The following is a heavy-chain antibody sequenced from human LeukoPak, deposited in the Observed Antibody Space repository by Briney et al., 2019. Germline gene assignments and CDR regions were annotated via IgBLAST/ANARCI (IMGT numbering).Heavy chain of an antibody. Sequence: PGGSLRLSCAASGFTFSDYYMSWIRQAPGKGLEWVSYISSSGSTIYYADSVKGRFTISRDNAKNSLYLQMNSLRAEDTAVYYCAKESGDDSSGYYEVFDYWGQGTLVTVSS. V-gene: IGHV3-11*04. D-gene: IGHD3-22*01. CDR1: GFTFSDYY. CDR3: AKESGDDSSGYYEVFDY. CDR2: ISSSGSTI. J-gene: IGHJ4*02.